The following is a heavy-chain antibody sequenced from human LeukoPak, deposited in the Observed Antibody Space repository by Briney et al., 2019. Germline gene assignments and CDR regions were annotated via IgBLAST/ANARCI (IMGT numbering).Heavy chain of an antibody. CDR3: ARKVDGSGCIDY. D-gene: IGHD6-19*01. Sequence: GASLKVSCKASVYTFTGYYMHWVRQSPGQRLEERGGINPNIGGTNSTQKFQCRVTITRDTSISTAYMELSRLRSDDTAVYYCARKVDGSGCIDYWGQGTLVTVSS. CDR2: INPNIGGT. J-gene: IGHJ4*02. CDR1: VYTFTGYY. V-gene: IGHV1-2*02.